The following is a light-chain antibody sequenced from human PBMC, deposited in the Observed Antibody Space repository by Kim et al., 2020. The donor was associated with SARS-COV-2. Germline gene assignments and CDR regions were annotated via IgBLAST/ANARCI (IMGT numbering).Light chain of an antibody. J-gene: IGLJ1*01. Sequence: GQSITISCTGTSSDIGAYNSVSWYQQHPGRAPQVMIYDVSNRPSGVSNRFSGSKSGNMASLTISGLQAEDEADYYCSSYTSSGTYVFGTGTKVTVL. CDR3: SSYTSSGTYV. V-gene: IGLV2-14*03. CDR1: SSDIGAYNS. CDR2: DVS.